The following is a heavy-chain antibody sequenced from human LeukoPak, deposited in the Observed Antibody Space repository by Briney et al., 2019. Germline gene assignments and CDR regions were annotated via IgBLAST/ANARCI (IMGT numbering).Heavy chain of an antibody. V-gene: IGHV4-34*01. D-gene: IGHD5-18*01. CDR1: GGSFSGYY. CDR3: ARGGAMASEVIWFDP. Sequence: SETLSLSCAVYGGSFSGYYWSWIRQPPGKGLEWIGEINHSGSTNYNPSLKSRVTISVDTFKNQFSLKLSSVTAADTAVYYCARGGAMASEVIWFDPWGQGTLVTVSS. J-gene: IGHJ5*02. CDR2: INHSGST.